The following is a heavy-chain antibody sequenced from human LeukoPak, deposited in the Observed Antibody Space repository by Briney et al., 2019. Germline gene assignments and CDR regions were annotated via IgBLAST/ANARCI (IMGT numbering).Heavy chain of an antibody. V-gene: IGHV3-53*01. CDR1: GFTVSSNY. CDR3: ARDGIGGGGDPKAFDY. Sequence: GGSLRLSCAASGFTVSSNYMSWVRQAPGKGLEWVSVIYSGGGTYYADSVKGRFTISKDNSKNTLYLQMNSLRAEDTAVYYCARDGIGGGGDPKAFDYWGQGTLVTVSS. J-gene: IGHJ4*02. CDR2: IYSGGGT. D-gene: IGHD2-21*02.